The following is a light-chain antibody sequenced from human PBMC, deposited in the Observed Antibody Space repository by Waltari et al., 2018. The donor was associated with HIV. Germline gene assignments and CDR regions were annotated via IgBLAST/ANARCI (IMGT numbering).Light chain of an antibody. J-gene: IGKJ2*01. CDR1: QGISNS. V-gene: IGKV1-NL1*01. Sequence: DIQMTQSPSSLSASVGDRVTITCRARQGISNSLAWYQQKPGKAPKLLLYAASRLESGVPSRFSGSGSGTDYTLTISSLQPEDFATYYCQQYFSTPLYTFGQGTKLEIK. CDR3: QQYFSTPLYT. CDR2: AAS.